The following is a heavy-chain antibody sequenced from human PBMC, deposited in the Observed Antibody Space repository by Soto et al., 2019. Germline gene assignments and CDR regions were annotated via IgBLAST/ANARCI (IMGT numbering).Heavy chain of an antibody. V-gene: IGHV1-18*01. D-gene: IGHD3-10*01. CDR1: GYIFSIYG. J-gene: IGHJ4*02. CDR3: VRDLDGSGSYYTDY. Sequence: ASVKVSCKASGYIFSIYGINWVRQAPGQGLEWMGWTRPNNGNTKYVQNLQGRVTMTTDTSTSTAYMELRSLRPDDTAVYYCVRDLDGSGSYYTDYWGQGTLVTVSS. CDR2: TRPNNGNT.